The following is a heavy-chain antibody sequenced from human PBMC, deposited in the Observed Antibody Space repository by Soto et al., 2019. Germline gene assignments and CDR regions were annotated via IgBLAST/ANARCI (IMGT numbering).Heavy chain of an antibody. J-gene: IGHJ6*02. Sequence: PGGSLRLSCAASGFTFSTYGMHWVRQAPGKGLEWVAVIWYDGSNKYYADSVKGRFTISRDSSKNTLYLQMNSLRAEDTAVYYCARAGLEAVAYGMDVWRQGTTVTVCS. CDR1: GFTFSTYG. CDR3: ARAGLEAVAYGMDV. V-gene: IGHV3-33*01. D-gene: IGHD6-19*01. CDR2: IWYDGSNK.